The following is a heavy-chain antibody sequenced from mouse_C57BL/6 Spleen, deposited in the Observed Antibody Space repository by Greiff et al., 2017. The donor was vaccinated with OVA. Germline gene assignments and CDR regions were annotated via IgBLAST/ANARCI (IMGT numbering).Heavy chain of an antibody. CDR2: IDPSDSYT. J-gene: IGHJ3*01. V-gene: IGHV1-69*01. CDR3: ARGTDGSSFSWFAY. D-gene: IGHD1-1*01. Sequence: VKLQQPGAELVMPGASVKLSCKASGYTFTSYWMHWVKQRPGQGLEWIGEIDPSDSYTNYNQKFKGKSTLTVDKSSSTAYMQLSSLTSEDSAVYYCARGTDGSSFSWFAYWGQGTLVTVSA. CDR1: GYTFTSYW.